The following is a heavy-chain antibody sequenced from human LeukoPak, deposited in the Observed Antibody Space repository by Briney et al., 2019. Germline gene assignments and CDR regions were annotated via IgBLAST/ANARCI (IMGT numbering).Heavy chain of an antibody. J-gene: IGHJ4*02. CDR1: GFTFSSYA. D-gene: IGHD3-22*01. CDR2: ISGSGGGT. V-gene: IGHV3-23*01. CDR3: AKEADTIIVLKRYLDY. Sequence: GGSLRLSCAASGFTFSSYAMNWVRQAPGKGLEWVSAISGSGGGTYYSDSVKGQFTISRDNSENTLYLQMNSLRAEDTAVYYCAKEADTIIVLKRYLDYWGQGTLVTVSS.